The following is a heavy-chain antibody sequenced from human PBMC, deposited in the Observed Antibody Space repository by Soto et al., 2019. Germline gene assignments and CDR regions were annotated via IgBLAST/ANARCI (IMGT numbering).Heavy chain of an antibody. CDR1: GGSVSINSYY. Sequence: QVQLQESGPGLVKPSETLSLTCTVSGGSVSINSYYWSWIRQPPGKGREWIGYIYYSGSTNYNPSLKSRVTISLDTSKNQFFLKLSSVTAADTAVYYCAREPNCSGGLCYYYYDMDVWGQGTTVTVS. J-gene: IGHJ6*02. D-gene: IGHD2-15*01. CDR3: AREPNCSGGLCYYYYDMDV. V-gene: IGHV4-61*01. CDR2: IYYSGST.